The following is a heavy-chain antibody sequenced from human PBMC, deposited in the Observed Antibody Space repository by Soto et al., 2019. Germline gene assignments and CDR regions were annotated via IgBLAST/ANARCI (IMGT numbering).Heavy chain of an antibody. CDR2: INPNSGGT. V-gene: IGHV1-2*04. J-gene: IGHJ5*02. Sequence: ASVKVSCKASGYTFTGYYMHWVRQAPGQGLEWMGWINPNSGGTNYAQKFQGWVTMTRDTSISTAYMELSRLRSDDTAVYYCARDQRDGESYDGYHDHWGQGTRVTVSA. CDR3: ARDQRDGESYDGYHDH. CDR1: GYTFTGYY. D-gene: IGHD5-18*01.